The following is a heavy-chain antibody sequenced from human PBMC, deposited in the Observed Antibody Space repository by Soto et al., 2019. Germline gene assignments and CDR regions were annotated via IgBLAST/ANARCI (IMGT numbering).Heavy chain of an antibody. D-gene: IGHD2-2*01. J-gene: IGHJ5*02. CDR2: IYHSGST. CDR3: APYCSSTSCLFGTFDP. Sequence: PSETLSLTCAVSGGSISSGSYSWSWIRQPPGKGLEWIGYIYHSGSTYYNPSLKSRVTISVDRSKNQFSLKLSSVTAADTAVYYCAPYCSSTSCLFGTFDPWGQGTLVTV. V-gene: IGHV4-30-2*01. CDR1: GGSISSGSYS.